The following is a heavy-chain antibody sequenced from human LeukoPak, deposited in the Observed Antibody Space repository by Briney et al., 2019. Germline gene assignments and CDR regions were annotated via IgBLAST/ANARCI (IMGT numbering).Heavy chain of an antibody. V-gene: IGHV4-31*11. CDR3: ARAYCGGDCYSLGDAFDI. CDR2: IYYSGST. Sequence: SQTLSLTCAVSGGSISSGGYSWSWIRQHPGKGLEWIGYIYYSGSTYYNPSLKSRVTISVDTSKNQFSLKLSSVTAADTAVYYCARAYCGGDCYSLGDAFDIWGQGTMVTVSS. D-gene: IGHD2-21*02. CDR1: GGSISSGGYS. J-gene: IGHJ3*02.